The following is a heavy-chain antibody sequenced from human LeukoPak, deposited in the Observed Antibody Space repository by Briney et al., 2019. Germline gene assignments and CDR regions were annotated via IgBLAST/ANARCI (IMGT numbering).Heavy chain of an antibody. CDR1: GFTVSSNY. J-gene: IGHJ4*02. D-gene: IGHD3-10*01. Sequence: GGSLRLSCAASGFTVSSNYMSWVRQAPGKGLEWVSVIYSGGNTYYADSVKGRFTISRDNSKNTLYLQMNSLRAEDTAVYYCAKDLVRGATHRVFDYWGQGTLVTVSS. CDR3: AKDLVRGATHRVFDY. CDR2: IYSGGNT. V-gene: IGHV3-66*01.